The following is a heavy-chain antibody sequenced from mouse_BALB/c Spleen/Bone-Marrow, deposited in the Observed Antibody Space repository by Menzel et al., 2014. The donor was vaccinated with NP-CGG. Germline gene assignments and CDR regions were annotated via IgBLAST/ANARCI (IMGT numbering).Heavy chain of an antibody. CDR3: AREDGYYGMDY. V-gene: IGHV1-14*01. D-gene: IGHD2-3*01. CDR1: GYTFTSYV. CDR2: INPYNDGT. Sequence: VQLQQSGPELVKPGASVKMSCKASGYTFTSYVLHWVKQEPGQGLEWIGYINPYNDGTKSNEKFKGKATLTSDKSSSTAYMELSSLTSEDSAVYYCAREDGYYGMDYWGQGTSVTVSS. J-gene: IGHJ4*01.